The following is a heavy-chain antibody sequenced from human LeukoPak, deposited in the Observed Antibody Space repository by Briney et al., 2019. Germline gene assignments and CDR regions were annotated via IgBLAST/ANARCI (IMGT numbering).Heavy chain of an antibody. D-gene: IGHD3-16*01. Sequence: ASVKVSCEASGYTFTGYYMHWVRQAPGQGLEWMGWISAYNGNTNYAQKLQGRVTMTTDTSTSTAYMELRSLRSDDTAVYYCARDLLGGFDPWGQGTLVTVSS. CDR1: GYTFTGYY. V-gene: IGHV1-18*04. CDR3: ARDLLGGFDP. CDR2: ISAYNGNT. J-gene: IGHJ5*02.